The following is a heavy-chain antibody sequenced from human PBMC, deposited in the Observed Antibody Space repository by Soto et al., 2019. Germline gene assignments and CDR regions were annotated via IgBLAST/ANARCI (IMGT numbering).Heavy chain of an antibody. CDR1: GGSFSGYY. CDR2: INHSGST. J-gene: IGHJ4*02. CDR3: ASRAYGGLVDY. V-gene: IGHV4-34*01. Sequence: SETLSLTCAVYGGSFSGYYWSWIRQPPGKGLEWIGEINHSGSTNYNPSLKSRVTISVDTSKNQFSLKLSSVTAADTAVYYCASRAYGGLVDYWGQGTLVTVSS. D-gene: IGHD5-12*01.